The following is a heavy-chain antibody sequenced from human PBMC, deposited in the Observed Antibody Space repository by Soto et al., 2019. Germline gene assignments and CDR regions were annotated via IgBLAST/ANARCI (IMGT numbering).Heavy chain of an antibody. CDR1: GYTFRNYG. CDR2: VSAFNGDR. CDR3: APTPGSGSYSSF. J-gene: IGHJ4*02. D-gene: IGHD1-26*01. Sequence: QVQLVQSGAEVKKPGASMKVSCRASGYTFRNYGVTWVRQAPGQGLEWMGWVSAFNGDRNYAQKFQGRVTMTTATSTSTAYMELRSLLSDDTAVYYCAPTPGSGSYSSFWGQGTLVTVSA. V-gene: IGHV1-18*01.